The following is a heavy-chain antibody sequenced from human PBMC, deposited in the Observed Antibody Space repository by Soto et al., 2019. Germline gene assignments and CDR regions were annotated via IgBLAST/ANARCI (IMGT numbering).Heavy chain of an antibody. CDR2: ISSSSSYI. CDR1: GFTFSSYS. J-gene: IGHJ4*02. Sequence: GGSLRLSCAASGFTFSSYSMIWVRQAPGRGLEWVSSISSSSSYIYYADSVKGRFTISRDNAKNSLYLQMNSLRAEDTAVYYCARVYSGYDYGYFDYWGQGTLVTVSS. V-gene: IGHV3-21*01. D-gene: IGHD5-12*01. CDR3: ARVYSGYDYGYFDY.